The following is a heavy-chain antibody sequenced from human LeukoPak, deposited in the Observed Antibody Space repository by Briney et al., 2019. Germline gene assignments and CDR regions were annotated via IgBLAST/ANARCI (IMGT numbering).Heavy chain of an antibody. CDR2: ISGSGGRT. Sequence: GGSLRLSCAASGFTFSSYAMSWVRQAPGKGLEWVSGISGSGGRTYYPDSVKGRFTISRDNSKNTLYLQMNSLRAEDTAVYYCAKDDRWLQFCCWGQGTLVTVSA. CDR1: GFTFSSYA. CDR3: AKDDRWLQFCC. J-gene: IGHJ4*02. V-gene: IGHV3-23*01. D-gene: IGHD5-24*01.